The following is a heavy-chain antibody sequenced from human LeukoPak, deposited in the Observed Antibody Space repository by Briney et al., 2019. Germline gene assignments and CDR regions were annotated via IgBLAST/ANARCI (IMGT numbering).Heavy chain of an antibody. V-gene: IGHV1-69*05. CDR1: GGTFSSYA. J-gene: IGHJ4*02. CDR3: ARLVGEPFDY. Sequence: ASVKVSCKASGGTFSSYAISWVRQAPGQGLEWMGRIIPIFGTANYAQKFQGRVTITTDESTSTAYMELSSLRSEDTAVYYCARLVGEPFDYWGQGTLVTVSS. CDR2: IIPIFGTA. D-gene: IGHD3-16*01.